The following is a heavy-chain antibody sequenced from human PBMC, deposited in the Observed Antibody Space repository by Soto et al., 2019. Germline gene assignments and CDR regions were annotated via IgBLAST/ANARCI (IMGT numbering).Heavy chain of an antibody. CDR1: GFTFYTYE. Sequence: EVQLVESGGGLVQPGGSLRLSCAASGFTFYTYEMNWVRQAPGKGLEWVSYISSSGSTTYYADSVKGRFTISRDNAKNSLYLQMNSLRAVDTAIYYCATRSGGGGAFDFWGQGTMVTVSS. CDR3: ATRSGGGGAFDF. D-gene: IGHD3-10*01. J-gene: IGHJ3*01. CDR2: ISSSGSTT. V-gene: IGHV3-48*03.